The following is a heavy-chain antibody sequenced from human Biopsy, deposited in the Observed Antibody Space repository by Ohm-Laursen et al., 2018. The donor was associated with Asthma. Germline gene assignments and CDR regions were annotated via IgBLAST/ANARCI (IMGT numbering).Heavy chain of an antibody. CDR3: ARGPELDV. J-gene: IGHJ6*02. V-gene: IGHV4-34*04. Sequence: PSETLSLTCDVYPGSFCGFFWTWIRQSPGQGLEWIGETNERGVTNNNPSLKSRAIISIDSYWKRVSLKLTSVTAADTAVYCCARGPELDVWGQGTTVTVSS. CDR2: TNERGVT. CDR1: PGSFCGFF.